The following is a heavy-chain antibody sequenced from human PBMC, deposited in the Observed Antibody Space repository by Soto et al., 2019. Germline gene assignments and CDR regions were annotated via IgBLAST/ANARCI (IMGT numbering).Heavy chain of an antibody. J-gene: IGHJ4*02. CDR2: IKQDGSET. D-gene: IGHD2-2*02. CDR1: GFTFSSYW. CDR3: ARILGGEYQLLYGFDY. V-gene: IGHV3-7*01. Sequence: EVQLVESGGGLVQPGGSLRLSCAASGFTFSSYWMTWVRQAPGKGLRWVAHIKQDGSETYYVDSVEGRFTVSRDNAKNSLYLQMNRLRAEDTAVYYCARILGGEYQLLYGFDYWGQGALVTVSS.